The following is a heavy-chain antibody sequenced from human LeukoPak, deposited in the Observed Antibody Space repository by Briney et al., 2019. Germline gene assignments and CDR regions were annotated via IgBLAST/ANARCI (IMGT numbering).Heavy chain of an antibody. CDR1: GGPFSGNY. V-gene: IGHV4-59*01. CDR3: ARAPRWYFFDY. Sequence: PSETLSLTCTVSGGPFSGNYWTWIRQPPGKGLEWIGYIYSSGSTNYNPSLKSRVSISVDTSKNQFSLNLSSVIAADTAVYYCARAPRWYFFDYWGQGTLVTVSS. D-gene: IGHD6-13*01. J-gene: IGHJ4*02. CDR2: IYSSGST.